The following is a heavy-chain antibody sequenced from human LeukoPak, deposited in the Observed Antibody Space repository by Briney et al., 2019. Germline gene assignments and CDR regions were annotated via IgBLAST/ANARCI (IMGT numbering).Heavy chain of an antibody. V-gene: IGHV4-61*02. Sequence: SQTMSLTCTVSGGSISSGLYSWSWLRQPAGKGLEWIGRFYSGGSTDYNPSLRSRATISVDTSKNHFSLSLSFVSAADTDVYYCAGGWYSGGWTGFDTWGQGILVTVSS. D-gene: IGHD6-19*01. J-gene: IGHJ4*02. CDR2: FYSGGST. CDR3: AGGWYSGGWTGFDT. CDR1: GGSISSGLYS.